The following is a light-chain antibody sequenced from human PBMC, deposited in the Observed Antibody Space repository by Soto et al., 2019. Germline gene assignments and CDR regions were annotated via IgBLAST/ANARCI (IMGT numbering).Light chain of an antibody. Sequence: DILLTQSPDSLAVSLGERATINCKSSQSVLYIPTNKNYLAWYQQKPGQPPKLLIYWASTRESGVPDRFSGSGSGTDFTLTISSLQAEDVAVYYCQQYFTTPRLGFGGGTKVDIK. J-gene: IGKJ4*01. CDR3: QQYFTTPRLG. CDR2: WAS. CDR1: QSVLYIPTNKNY. V-gene: IGKV4-1*01.